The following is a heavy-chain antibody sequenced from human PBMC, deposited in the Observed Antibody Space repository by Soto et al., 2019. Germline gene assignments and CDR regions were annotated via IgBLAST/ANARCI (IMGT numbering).Heavy chain of an antibody. CDR1: GYTFTSYD. CDR2: MNPNSGNT. D-gene: IGHD4-17*01. Sequence: QVRLVQSGAEVKKPGASVKVSCKASGYTFTSYDINRVRQATGQGLEWMGWMNPNSGNTGYAQKFQGRVTMTRNTSISTAYMELSSLRSEDTAVYYCARGSTTVTTRYYYYMDGWGKGTTVTVSS. V-gene: IGHV1-8*01. CDR3: ARGSTTVTTRYYYYMDG. J-gene: IGHJ6*03.